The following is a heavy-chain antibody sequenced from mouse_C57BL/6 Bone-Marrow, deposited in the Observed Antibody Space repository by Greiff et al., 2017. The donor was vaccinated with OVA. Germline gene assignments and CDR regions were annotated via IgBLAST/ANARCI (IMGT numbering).Heavy chain of an antibody. Sequence: QVHVKQPGAELVKPGASVKLSCKASGYTFTGYWITWVKQRPGQGLEWIGDIYPGSGSTNYNEKFKGKATLTVDTSSSTAYMQLSSLTSEDSAVYYCADGNHGNYWGQGTTLTVSS. V-gene: IGHV1-55*01. CDR1: GYTFTGYW. J-gene: IGHJ2*01. CDR3: ADGNHGNY. D-gene: IGHD2-1*01. CDR2: IYPGSGST.